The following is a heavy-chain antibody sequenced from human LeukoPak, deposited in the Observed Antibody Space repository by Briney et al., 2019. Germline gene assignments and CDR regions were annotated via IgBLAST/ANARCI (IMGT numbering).Heavy chain of an antibody. CDR2: ISSSGGTI. CDR3: AREYCSSISCLFDY. CDR1: GFTFSSYS. D-gene: IGHD2-2*01. J-gene: IGHJ4*02. Sequence: PGGSLRLSCAASGFTFSSYSMNWVRQAPGKGLEWVSYISSSGGTIYYADSVKGRFTISRDNAKSSLYLQMNSPRAEDTAVFYCAREYCSSISCLFDYWGQGTLVTVSS. V-gene: IGHV3-48*01.